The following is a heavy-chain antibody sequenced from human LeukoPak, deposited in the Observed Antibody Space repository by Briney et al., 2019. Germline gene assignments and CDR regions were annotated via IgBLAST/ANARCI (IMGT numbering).Heavy chain of an antibody. CDR3: ARGRWSFDY. D-gene: IGHD5-24*01. J-gene: IGHJ4*02. V-gene: IGHV3-21*06. Sequence: GGSLRLSCAASGFTFSDYAMNWVRQAPGKGLEWVSSISSTGSYIYYADSMKGRFTISRDNAKNSLYLQMNSLGAEDTAVYYCARGRWSFDYWGQGTLVTVSS. CDR2: ISSTGSYI. CDR1: GFTFSDYA.